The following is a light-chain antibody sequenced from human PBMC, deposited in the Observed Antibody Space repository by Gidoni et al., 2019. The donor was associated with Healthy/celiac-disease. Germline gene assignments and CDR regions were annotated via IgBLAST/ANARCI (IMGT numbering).Light chain of an antibody. CDR2: DNN. J-gene: IGLJ2*01. Sequence: QSVLTPPPSVSAAPGQKVTISCSGSSSNIGNNYVSWYQQLPGTAPKVLIYDNNKRPSGIPDRFSGSKSGTSATLGITGLQTGDEADYYCGTWDSSLSAVVFGGGTKLTVL. V-gene: IGLV1-51*01. CDR3: GTWDSSLSAVV. CDR1: SSNIGNNY.